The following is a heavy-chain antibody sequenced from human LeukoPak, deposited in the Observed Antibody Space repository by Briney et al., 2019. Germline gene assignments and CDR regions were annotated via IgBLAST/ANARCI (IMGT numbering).Heavy chain of an antibody. D-gene: IGHD5-24*01. CDR1: GGSISSYY. V-gene: IGHV4-59*01. CDR3: ARDGYNYGLDP. Sequence: SETLSLTCTVSGGSISSYYWSWIRQPPGKGLEWIGYIYYSGSTNYNPSPRSRVTISVDTSKNQFSLKLSSVTAADTAVYYCARDGYNYGLDPWGQGTLVTVSS. CDR2: IYYSGST. J-gene: IGHJ5*02.